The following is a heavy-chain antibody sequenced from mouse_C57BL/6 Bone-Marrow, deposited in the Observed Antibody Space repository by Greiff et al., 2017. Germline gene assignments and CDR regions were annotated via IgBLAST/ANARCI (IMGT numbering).Heavy chain of an antibody. D-gene: IGHD2-4*01. CDR2: IDPTDSYT. J-gene: IGHJ3*01. CDR1: GYTFTSYC. CDR3: ARYDYACTCAY. V-gene: IGHV1-59*01. Sequence: QVQLQQPGAELVRPGTSVTLSCKASGYTFTSYCMHWVKQRTGQGLEWMGVIDPTDSYTNYNQKFKGKATMTVDTSSSTAYMQLSSLTSEDSAVYYCARYDYACTCAYGDEGNLVTVSA.